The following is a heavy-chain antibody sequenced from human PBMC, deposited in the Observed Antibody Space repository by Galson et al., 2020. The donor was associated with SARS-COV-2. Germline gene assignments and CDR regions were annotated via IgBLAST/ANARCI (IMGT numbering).Heavy chain of an antibody. J-gene: IGHJ4*02. D-gene: IGHD2-21*02. CDR3: AREENFFLVVTATRICYFDY. Sequence: SETLSLTCAVSGGSFSGSYWNWIRQPPGTGLEWVGGINRSGSTSSNQTLKSRVTISVDTSKNHFSLKLSSVTAADTAVYYWAREENFFLVVTATRICYFDYWGLGTLATVSS. CDR1: GGSFSGSY. V-gene: IGHV4-34*01. CDR2: INRSGST.